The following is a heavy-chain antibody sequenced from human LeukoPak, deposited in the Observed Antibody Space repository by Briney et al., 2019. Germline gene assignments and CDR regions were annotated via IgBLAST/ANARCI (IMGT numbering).Heavy chain of an antibody. V-gene: IGHV3-30*02. D-gene: IGHD6-13*01. CDR1: GFTFSSYG. CDR3: AKVLKSSSWYGSGYFDY. CDR2: IRYDRSNK. Sequence: GGSLRLSCVASGFTFSSYGMHWVRQAPGKGLEWVAFIRYDRSNKYYADSVKGRFTISKDNSKNTLYLQMNSLRPEDTALYNCAKVLKSSSWYGSGYFDYWGQGTLVTVSS. J-gene: IGHJ4*02.